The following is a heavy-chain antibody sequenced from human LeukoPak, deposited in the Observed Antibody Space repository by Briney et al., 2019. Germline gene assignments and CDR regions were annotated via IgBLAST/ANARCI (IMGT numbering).Heavy chain of an antibody. CDR3: ASIFGIASSGNWFDP. V-gene: IGHV4-59*11. CDR2: IYYSGST. CDR1: GGSISSHY. D-gene: IGHD6-13*01. Sequence: PSETLSLTCTVSGGSISSHYWTWIRQPPGKALEWIGYIYYSGSTIYNPSLKSRVTISVDTSKNQFSLKLSSVTAADTAVYYCASIFGIASSGNWFDPWGQGTLVTVS. J-gene: IGHJ5*02.